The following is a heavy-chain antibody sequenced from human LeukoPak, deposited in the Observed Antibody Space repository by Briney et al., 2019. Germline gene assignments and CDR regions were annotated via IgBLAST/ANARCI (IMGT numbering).Heavy chain of an antibody. J-gene: IGHJ4*02. D-gene: IGHD6-13*01. Sequence: PGGSLRLSCAASGFTFSSYAMSWVRQAPGKGLEWVSGIGVSTGSTYYADSVKGRFTISRDNSKNTLYLQMNSLRAEDTAVYYCASVFRAAAGYYWGQGTLVTVSS. CDR2: IGVSTGST. CDR1: GFTFSSYA. V-gene: IGHV3-23*01. CDR3: ASVFRAAAGYY.